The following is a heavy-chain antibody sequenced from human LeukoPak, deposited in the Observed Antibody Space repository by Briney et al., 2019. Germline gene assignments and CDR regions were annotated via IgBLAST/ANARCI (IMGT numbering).Heavy chain of an antibody. CDR1: GFTFSNYG. Sequence: GGTLRLSCVASGFTFSNYGMSWIGQAPGKGLEGVSYISGSGSTIYYADSVKGRFTISRDNAKNSLYLQMNSLRAEDTAVYYCARDNRNRYCSGGSCYSVNWFDPWGQGTLVTVSS. J-gene: IGHJ5*02. CDR2: ISGSGSTI. D-gene: IGHD2-15*01. CDR3: ARDNRNRYCSGGSCYSVNWFDP. V-gene: IGHV3-11*04.